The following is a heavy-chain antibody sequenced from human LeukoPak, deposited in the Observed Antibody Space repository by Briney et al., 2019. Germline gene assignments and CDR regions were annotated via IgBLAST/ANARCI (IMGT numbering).Heavy chain of an antibody. CDR3: ARIHPYCSGGSCYFSYMDV. CDR1: GYTFSGYY. V-gene: IGHV1-2*02. D-gene: IGHD2-15*01. J-gene: IGHJ6*03. Sequence: ASVKVSCKASGYTFSGYYMHWVRQAPGQGLEWMGWINPNSGGTNYAQKFQGRVTMTRDTSISTAYMELSRLRSDDTAVYYCARIHPYCSGGSCYFSYMDVWGKGTTVTISS. CDR2: INPNSGGT.